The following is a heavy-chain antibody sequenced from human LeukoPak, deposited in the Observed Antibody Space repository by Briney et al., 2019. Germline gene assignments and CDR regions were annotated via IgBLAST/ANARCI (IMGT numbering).Heavy chain of an antibody. CDR3: ANAAATRPPLYCYYHMDV. Sequence: PGGSLRLSCASSGFTFSSYAMSCVRQAPGKGLEWVSAISGSGGSTYYADSVKGRFTISRDNSKNTLYLQMNSLRAEDTAVYYCANAAATRPPLYCYYHMDVWGKGTTVTVSS. CDR1: GFTFSSYA. V-gene: IGHV3-23*01. CDR2: ISGSGGST. D-gene: IGHD6-13*01. J-gene: IGHJ6*03.